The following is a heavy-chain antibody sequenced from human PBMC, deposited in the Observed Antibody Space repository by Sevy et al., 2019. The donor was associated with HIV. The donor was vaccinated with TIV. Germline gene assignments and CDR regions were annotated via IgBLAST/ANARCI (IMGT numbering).Heavy chain of an antibody. CDR2: ISGSGGST. Sequence: GGSLRLSCAASGFTFSSYAMSWVRQAPGKGLEWVSVISGSGGSTYYADSVKGRFTISRDNSKNTLYLQMNSLRAEDTAVYYCAKDVSSGYYYYFDYWGQGTLVTVSS. V-gene: IGHV3-23*01. CDR3: AKDVSSGYYYYFDY. D-gene: IGHD3-22*01. J-gene: IGHJ4*02. CDR1: GFTFSSYA.